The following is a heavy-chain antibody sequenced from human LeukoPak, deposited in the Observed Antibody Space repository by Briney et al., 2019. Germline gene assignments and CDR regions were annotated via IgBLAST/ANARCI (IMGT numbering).Heavy chain of an antibody. J-gene: IGHJ4*02. CDR1: GGSISSGSYY. V-gene: IGHV4-61*02. CDR2: IYTSGST. D-gene: IGHD3-3*01. Sequence: PSQTLSLTCTVSGGSISSGSYYWSWIRQPAGKGLEWIGRIYTSGSTNYNPSLKSRVTISVDTPKNQFSLKLSSVTAADTAVYYCARDLVYYDFWSGYYTLDYWGQGTLVTVSS. CDR3: ARDLVYYDFWSGYYTLDY.